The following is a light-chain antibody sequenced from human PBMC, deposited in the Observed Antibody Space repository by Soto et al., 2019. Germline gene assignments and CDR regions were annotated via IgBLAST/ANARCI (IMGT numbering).Light chain of an antibody. CDR1: SNDVGGYDL. Sequence: QSALTQPASVSGSPGRSITISCSGTSNDVGGYDLVSWYQQHPGKAPRLIIYEATKRPSGVSDRFSASKSGNTASLTISALQAEDEAYYSCCSFAGGATFVFGGGTKATVL. CDR2: EAT. V-gene: IGLV2-23*02. J-gene: IGLJ2*01. CDR3: CSFAGGATFV.